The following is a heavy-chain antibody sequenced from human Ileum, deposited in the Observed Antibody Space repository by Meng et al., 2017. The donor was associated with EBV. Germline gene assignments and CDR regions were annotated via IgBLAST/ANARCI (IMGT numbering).Heavy chain of an antibody. D-gene: IGHD5-12*01. CDR2: MYYTGTS. CDR1: AGSTGVGAMYF. J-gene: IGHJ4*02. CDR3: ARQFWSSGGRDSGNK. Sequence: ERGPALGKPSGPRALNGTVSAGSTGVGAMYFCAWIRQSPGKGLEWIGSMYYTGTSYYNPSLKSRLTMSLDTSKNHFSLRLSSVTDADTAVYYCARQFWSSGGRDSGNKWGPGTLVTVSS. V-gene: IGHV4-39*02.